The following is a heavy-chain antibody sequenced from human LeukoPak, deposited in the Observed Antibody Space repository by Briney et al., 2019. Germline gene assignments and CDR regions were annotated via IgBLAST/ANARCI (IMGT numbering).Heavy chain of an antibody. D-gene: IGHD3-22*01. CDR3: ARDIMYYYDSSGYYYPDY. J-gene: IGHJ4*02. V-gene: IGHV3-21*01. Sequence: PGGSLRLSCAASGLTFSSYSMNWVRQAPGKGLEWVSSISSSSSYIYYADSVKGRFTISRDNAKNSLYLQMNSLRAEDTAVYYCARDIMYYYDSSGYYYPDYWGQGTLVTVSS. CDR1: GLTFSSYS. CDR2: ISSSSSYI.